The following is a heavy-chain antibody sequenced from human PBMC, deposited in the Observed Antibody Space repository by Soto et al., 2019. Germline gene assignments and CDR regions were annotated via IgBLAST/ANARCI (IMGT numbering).Heavy chain of an antibody. CDR1: GGSIRSYC. D-gene: IGHD4-17*01. CDR2: IYYSGST. V-gene: IGHV4-59*08. CDR3: ARHGDYYYYYMDV. J-gene: IGHJ6*03. Sequence: SETLSLTCTVSGGSIRSYCWTWIRQPPGKGLEWIGYIYYSGSTNYNPSLKSRVTISVDTSKNQFSLKLSSVTAADTAVYYCARHGDYYYYYMDVWGKGTTVTVSS.